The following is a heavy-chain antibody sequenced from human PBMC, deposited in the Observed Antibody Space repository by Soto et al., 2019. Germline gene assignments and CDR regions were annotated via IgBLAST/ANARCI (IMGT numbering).Heavy chain of an antibody. CDR2: MNPNSGNG. Sequence: ASVKVSCKASGYTFTNYDISWVRQVTGQGLEWMGWMNPNSGNGGYAQKFQGRVSMTRNTSISTAYMELSSLRSEDTAIYYCARMVTSGTLNWFDPWGQGTLVTVSS. CDR3: ARMVTSGTLNWFDP. D-gene: IGHD6-13*01. CDR1: GYTFTNYD. J-gene: IGHJ5*02. V-gene: IGHV1-8*01.